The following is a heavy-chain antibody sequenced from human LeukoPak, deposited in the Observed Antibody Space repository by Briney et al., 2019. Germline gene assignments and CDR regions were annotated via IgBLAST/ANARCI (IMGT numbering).Heavy chain of an antibody. V-gene: IGHV3-66*01. D-gene: IGHD3-3*01. Sequence: GGSLRLACAASGFTVSDNYMNWVRHAPGKGLEWVSVIYSGGSTYYADSVKGRFTISRDTSKNTLYLQMNNLRVEDTAVYYCARSVSGYYEVFQSWGQGTLVTVSS. CDR3: ARSVSGYYEVFQS. CDR1: GFTVSDNY. CDR2: IYSGGST. J-gene: IGHJ5*02.